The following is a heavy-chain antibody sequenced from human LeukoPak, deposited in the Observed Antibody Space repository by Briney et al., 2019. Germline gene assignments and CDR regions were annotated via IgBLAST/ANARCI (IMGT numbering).Heavy chain of an antibody. CDR1: GYIFTVYH. D-gene: IGHD1-26*01. Sequence: ASVKVSCKATGYIFTVYHIHLVRQAPGQEPEWMGRITPDSGDTNYALQFQGRVTMTRDTSINTAYMDLSRLTSDDTAVYYCARDLSSTPYWELDYWGQGTLVTVSS. CDR2: ITPDSGDT. J-gene: IGHJ4*02. V-gene: IGHV1-2*06. CDR3: ARDLSSTPYWELDY.